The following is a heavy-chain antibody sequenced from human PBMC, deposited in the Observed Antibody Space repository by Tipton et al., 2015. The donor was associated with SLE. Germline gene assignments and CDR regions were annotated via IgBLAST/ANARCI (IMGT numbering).Heavy chain of an antibody. Sequence: TLSLTCTVSGGSLTNHYWNWIRQPPGKGLEWIGYIHYSGTTHDNPSLKSRVTMSVDMSKNQFSLRLTSVTAEDTAVYYCAKGEAYYFYYMDVWGKGTTVTVS. CDR2: IHYSGTT. D-gene: IGHD1-26*01. V-gene: IGHV4-59*11. CDR1: GGSLTNHY. CDR3: AKGEAYYFYYMDV. J-gene: IGHJ6*03.